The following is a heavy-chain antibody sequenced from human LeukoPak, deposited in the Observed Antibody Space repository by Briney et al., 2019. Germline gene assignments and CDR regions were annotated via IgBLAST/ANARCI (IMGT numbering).Heavy chain of an antibody. J-gene: IGHJ4*02. Sequence: GGSLRLSCAASGFTFSSYGVHWVRQAPGKGLEWVAFIRYDGSNKYYADSVKGRFTISRDNSKNTLYLQMNSLRAEDTAVYYFAKVGATSEDYWGQGTLVTVSS. V-gene: IGHV3-30*02. CDR3: AKVGATSEDY. D-gene: IGHD1-26*01. CDR1: GFTFSSYG. CDR2: IRYDGSNK.